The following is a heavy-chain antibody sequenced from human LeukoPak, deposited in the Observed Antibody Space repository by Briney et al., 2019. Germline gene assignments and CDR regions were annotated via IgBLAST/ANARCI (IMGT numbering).Heavy chain of an antibody. Sequence: GESLKISFKGSGYSFTSYWIGWVRQMPGKGLEWMGIIYPGDSDTRYSPSFQGQVTISADKSISTAYLQWSSLKASDTAMYYCARHEDTAMVPFWYFDLWGRGTLVTVSS. CDR3: ARHEDTAMVPFWYFDL. D-gene: IGHD5-18*01. V-gene: IGHV5-51*01. CDR2: IYPGDSDT. J-gene: IGHJ2*01. CDR1: GYSFTSYW.